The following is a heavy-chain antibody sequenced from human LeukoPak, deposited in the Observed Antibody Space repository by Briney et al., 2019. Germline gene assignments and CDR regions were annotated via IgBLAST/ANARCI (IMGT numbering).Heavy chain of an antibody. D-gene: IGHD3-10*01. CDR2: INTNTGNP. Sequence: GASVKVSCKTSGYTFTNFAMIWVRQAPGQGLEWMGWINTNTGNPTYAQGFTGRFVFSLDTSVSTAYLQISSLKAEDTAVYYCARGYGSGSHPMDVWGKGTTVTVSS. CDR1: GYTFTNFA. J-gene: IGHJ6*03. V-gene: IGHV7-4-1*02. CDR3: ARGYGSGSHPMDV.